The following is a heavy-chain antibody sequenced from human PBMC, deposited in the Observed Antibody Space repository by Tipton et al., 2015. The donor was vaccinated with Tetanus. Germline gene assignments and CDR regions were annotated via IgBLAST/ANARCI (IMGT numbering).Heavy chain of an antibody. V-gene: IGHV4-59*12. J-gene: IGHJ6*02. CDR1: RGPISSYY. CDR2: VYYSGST. CDR3: ARSGYYSRAYYHYRMDV. Sequence: TLSLTCSVSRGPISSYYWSWIRQPPGKGLEWIGYVYYSGSTNYNPSLKSRVTISVDTSKNQFSLNLSSVTAADTAVYYCARSGYYSRAYYHYRMDVWGQGTTVSVSS. D-gene: IGHD3-9*01.